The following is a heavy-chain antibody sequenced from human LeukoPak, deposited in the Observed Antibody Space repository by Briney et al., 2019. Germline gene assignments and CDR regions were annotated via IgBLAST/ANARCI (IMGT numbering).Heavy chain of an antibody. V-gene: IGHV3-23*01. CDR2: ISGSGGST. Sequence: PGGSLRLSCAASGFTFSSYAMSWVRQAPGKGLEWVSAISGSGGSTYYADPVKGRFTISRDNSKNTLYLQMNSLRAEDTAVYYCAKSRYYYDSSGYYGFYYFDYWGQGTLVTVSS. D-gene: IGHD3-22*01. CDR3: AKSRYYYDSSGYYGFYYFDY. CDR1: GFTFSSYA. J-gene: IGHJ4*02.